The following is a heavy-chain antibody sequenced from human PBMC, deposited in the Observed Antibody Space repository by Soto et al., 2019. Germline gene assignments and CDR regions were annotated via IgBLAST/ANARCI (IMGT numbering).Heavy chain of an antibody. CDR1: GFTFSSYA. J-gene: IGHJ5*02. CDR3: ARALYGSGKTGVDP. V-gene: IGHV3-30-3*01. CDR2: ISYDGSNK. D-gene: IGHD3-10*01. Sequence: QVQLVESGGGVVQPGRSLRLSCAASGFTFSSYAMHWVRQAPGKGLEWVAVISYDGSNKYYADSVKGRFTISRDNSKNTLYLQMSSLRAEDTAVYYCARALYGSGKTGVDPWGQGTLVTVSS.